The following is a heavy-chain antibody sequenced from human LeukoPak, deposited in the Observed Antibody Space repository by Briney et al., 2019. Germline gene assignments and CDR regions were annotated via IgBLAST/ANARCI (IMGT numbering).Heavy chain of an antibody. Sequence: PSETLSLTCTVSGGSISSGSDFWTWIRQPAGKRLEWIGRINTSGSTNYNPSLKSRVTISVDTSKNQFSLKLSSVTAADTAVFFCAREGYTSSWYSGYYYFDYWGQGTLVTVSS. CDR3: AREGYTSSWYSGYYYFDY. CDR1: GGSISSGSDF. J-gene: IGHJ4*02. D-gene: IGHD6-13*01. V-gene: IGHV4-61*02. CDR2: INTSGST.